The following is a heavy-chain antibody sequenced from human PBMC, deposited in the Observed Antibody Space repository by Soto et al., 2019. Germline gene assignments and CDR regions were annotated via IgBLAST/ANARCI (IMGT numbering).Heavy chain of an antibody. CDR3: AKVLKWFLGTE. Sequence: WVRQAPGKGLEWVSAISGSGGSTYYADSVKGRFTISRDNSKNTLYLQMNSLRAEDTAVYYCAKVLKWFLGTEWGQGTLVTVSS. J-gene: IGHJ4*02. V-gene: IGHV3-23*01. CDR2: ISGSGGST. D-gene: IGHD3-22*01.